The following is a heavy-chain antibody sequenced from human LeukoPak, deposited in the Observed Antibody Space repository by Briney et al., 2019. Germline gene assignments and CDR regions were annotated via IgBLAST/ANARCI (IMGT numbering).Heavy chain of an antibody. CDR2: IWYDGSNK. V-gene: IGHV3-33*01. CDR1: GFTFSSYG. D-gene: IGHD4-23*01. J-gene: IGHJ2*01. CDR3: ARDPTTVVTHDWYFDL. Sequence: GGSLRLSCAASGFTFSSYGMHWVRQAPGKGLEWVAVIWYDGSNKYYADSVKGRFTISRDNSKNTLYLQMNSLRAEDTAVYYCARDPTTVVTHDWYFDLWGRGTLDTVSS.